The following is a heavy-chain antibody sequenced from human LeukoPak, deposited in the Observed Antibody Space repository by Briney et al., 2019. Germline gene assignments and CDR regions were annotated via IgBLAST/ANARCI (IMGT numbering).Heavy chain of an antibody. V-gene: IGHV1-69*05. CDR3: ARANGYCSGGSCYSEINWFDP. J-gene: IGHJ5*02. CDR1: GGTFSSYA. D-gene: IGHD2-15*01. CDR2: IVPIFGTA. Sequence: SVKVSCKASGGTFSSYAISWVRQAPGQGLEWMGGIVPIFGTANYAQKFQGRVTITTDESTSTAYMELSSLRSEDTAVYYCARANGYCSGGSCYSEINWFDPWGQGTLVTVSS.